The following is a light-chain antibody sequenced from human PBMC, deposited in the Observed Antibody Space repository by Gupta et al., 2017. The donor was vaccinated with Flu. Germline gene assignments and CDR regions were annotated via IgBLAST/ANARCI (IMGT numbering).Light chain of an antibody. CDR1: QSVSSN. CDR3: QQYNNWPPWT. Sequence: GTLSVSPGERATLSCRASQSVSSNLAWYQQKPGQAPRLLIYGASTRATGIPARFSGGGSGTEFTLTISSRQSEDFAVYYCQQYNNWPPWTFGQGTKVEIK. V-gene: IGKV3-15*01. CDR2: GAS. J-gene: IGKJ1*01.